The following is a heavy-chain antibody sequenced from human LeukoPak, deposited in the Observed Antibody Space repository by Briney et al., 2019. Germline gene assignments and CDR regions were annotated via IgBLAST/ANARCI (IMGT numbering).Heavy chain of an antibody. J-gene: IGHJ4*02. D-gene: IGHD3-10*01. V-gene: IGHV4-34*12. CDR1: GGSFGVSY. Sequence: PSETLSPTWVVNGGSFGVSYWGGTGQPPGKGLEWFGEIILRGSSNYSPSLKSRVTISVDTSKNQFSLKVNSVTAADTAVYYCARRRKGGYYYGSGREHNFDYWGQGTLVTVSS. CDR3: ARRRKGGYYYGSGREHNFDY. CDR2: IILRGSS.